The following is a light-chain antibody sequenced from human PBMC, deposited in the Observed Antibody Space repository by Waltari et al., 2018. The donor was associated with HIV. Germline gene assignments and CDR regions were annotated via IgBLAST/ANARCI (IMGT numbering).Light chain of an antibody. Sequence: YVLTQPPSVSVAPGEMARLPCAGNNIGNKGAHRYQLKSGQAPLLVIFDNVDRPSRITERFSGSISGFTATLAISRVEPGDEAVYYCQVWDRPSDQWVFGGGTTLIV. CDR1: NIGNKG. CDR3: QVWDRPSDQWV. J-gene: IGLJ3*02. CDR2: DNV. V-gene: IGLV3-21*01.